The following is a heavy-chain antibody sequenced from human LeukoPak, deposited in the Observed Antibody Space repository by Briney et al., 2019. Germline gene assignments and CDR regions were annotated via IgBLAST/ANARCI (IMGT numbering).Heavy chain of an antibody. CDR1: GFAFSSYA. CDR2: ISGSGGST. CDR3: AKPTYYYDSSGYYETYYFDY. D-gene: IGHD3-22*01. J-gene: IGHJ4*02. V-gene: IGHV3-23*01. Sequence: GGSLRLSCAASGFAFSSYAMSWVRQAPGKGLEWVSAISGSGGSTYYADSVKGRFTISRDNSKNTLYPQMNSLRAEDTAVYYCAKPTYYYDSSGYYETYYFDYWGQGTLVTVST.